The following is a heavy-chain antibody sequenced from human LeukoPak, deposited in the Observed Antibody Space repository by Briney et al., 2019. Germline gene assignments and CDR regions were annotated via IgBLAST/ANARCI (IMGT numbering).Heavy chain of an antibody. Sequence: GGSLRLSCAASGFTFSSYSMNWVRQAPGKGLEWVSSISSSSSYIYYADSVKGRFTISRDNAKISLYLQMNSLRAEDTAVYYCARAGYSSGWYTDYWGQGTLVTVSS. CDR1: GFTFSSYS. J-gene: IGHJ4*02. V-gene: IGHV3-21*01. CDR2: ISSSSSYI. CDR3: ARAGYSSGWYTDY. D-gene: IGHD6-19*01.